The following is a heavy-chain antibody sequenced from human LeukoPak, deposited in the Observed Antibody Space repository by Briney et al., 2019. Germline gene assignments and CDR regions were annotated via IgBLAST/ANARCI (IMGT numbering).Heavy chain of an antibody. CDR2: ISGSGGST. V-gene: IGHV3-23*01. CDR3: AKAPTYCGGDCYPLFDY. CDR1: GFTFSSYA. J-gene: IGHJ4*02. D-gene: IGHD2-21*01. Sequence: GGSLRLSCAASGFTFSSYAMSWVRQAPGKGLEWVSAISGSGGSTYYADSVKGRFTISRDNSKNTLYLQMNSLRAEDTAVYYCAKAPTYCGGDCYPLFDYWGQGTLVTVSS.